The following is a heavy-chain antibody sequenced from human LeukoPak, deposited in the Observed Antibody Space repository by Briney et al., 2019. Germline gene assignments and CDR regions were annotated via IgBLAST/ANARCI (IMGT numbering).Heavy chain of an antibody. CDR2: IYYSGST. Sequence: PSETLSLTCTVSGGSISSSSYYWGWIRQPPGMGLEWIGSIYYSGSTYYNPSLKSRVTVSVDTSKNQFSLKLSSVTAADTAVYYCARRIVVVTASLVLRAFDIWGQGTMVTVSS. J-gene: IGHJ3*02. CDR1: GGSISSSSYY. D-gene: IGHD2-21*02. CDR3: ARRIVVVTASLVLRAFDI. V-gene: IGHV4-39*07.